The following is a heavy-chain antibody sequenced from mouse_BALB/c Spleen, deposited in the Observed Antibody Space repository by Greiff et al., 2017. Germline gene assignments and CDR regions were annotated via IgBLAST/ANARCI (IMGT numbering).Heavy chain of an antibody. CDR1: GFSLTSYG. D-gene: IGHD2-3*01. Sequence: VQRVESGPSLVQPSQSLSITCTVSGFSLTSYGVHWVRQSPGKGLEWLGVIWRGGSTDYNAAFMSRLSITKDNSKSQVFFKMNSLQADDTAIYYCAKDPDGYYVSYAMDYWGQGTSVTVSS. J-gene: IGHJ4*01. CDR2: IWRGGST. V-gene: IGHV2-5-1*01. CDR3: AKDPDGYYVSYAMDY.